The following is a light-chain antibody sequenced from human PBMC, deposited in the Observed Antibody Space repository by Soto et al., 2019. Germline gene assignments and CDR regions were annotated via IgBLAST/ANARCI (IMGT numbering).Light chain of an antibody. CDR3: QQYGSSPRT. J-gene: IGKJ1*01. Sequence: EVVLTQSPGTLSLSPGDRASLSCRASQNLSRYFLAWYQHKPGQAPRLLIDGASSRATGIPGRFSGSGSGTGFTLTISRLEPEDFAVYYCQQYGSSPRTFGQGTKVDIK. CDR1: QNLSRYF. V-gene: IGKV3-20*01. CDR2: GAS.